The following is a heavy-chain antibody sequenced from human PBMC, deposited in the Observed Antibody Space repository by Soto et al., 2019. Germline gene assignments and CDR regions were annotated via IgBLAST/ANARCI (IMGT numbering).Heavy chain of an antibody. J-gene: IGHJ4*02. Sequence: SETLSLTCAVSSGSISITNWWSWVRQPPGKGLEWIGEIYHSGTTNYNPSLKSRVTISVDKSKNQFSLKLNSVTAADTAVYYCARDQYRRLYYDFWGQGTLVTVSS. D-gene: IGHD3-16*02. CDR1: SGSISITNW. V-gene: IGHV4-4*02. CDR2: IYHSGTT. CDR3: ARDQYRRLYYDF.